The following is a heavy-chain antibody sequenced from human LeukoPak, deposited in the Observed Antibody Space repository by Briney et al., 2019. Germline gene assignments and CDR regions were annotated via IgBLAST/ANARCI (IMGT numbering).Heavy chain of an antibody. CDR2: INHRGST. CDR3: ARAVGYCSGGSCSLDY. V-gene: IGHV4-34*01. CDR1: GGSFSGYY. Sequence: SETLSLTCAVYGGSFSGYYWSWIRQPPGKGLEWIGEINHRGSTNYNPSLKSRVTISVDTSKNQFSLKLSSVTAADTAVYHCARAVGYCSGGSCSLDYWGQGTLVTVSS. D-gene: IGHD2-15*01. J-gene: IGHJ4*02.